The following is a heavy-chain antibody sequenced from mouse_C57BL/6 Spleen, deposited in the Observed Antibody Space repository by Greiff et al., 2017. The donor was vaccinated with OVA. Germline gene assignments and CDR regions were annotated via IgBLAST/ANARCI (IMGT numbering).Heavy chain of an antibody. J-gene: IGHJ1*03. CDR2: IYPRSGNT. CDR3: APMVTTSLYWYFDV. D-gene: IGHD2-2*01. Sequence: VQLQQSGAELARPGASVKLSCKASGYTFTSYGISWVKQRTGQGLEWIGEIYPRSGNTYYNEKFKGKATLTADKSSSTAYMELRSLTSEDSAVYFWAPMVTTSLYWYFDVWGTGTTVTVSS. V-gene: IGHV1-81*01. CDR1: GYTFTSYG.